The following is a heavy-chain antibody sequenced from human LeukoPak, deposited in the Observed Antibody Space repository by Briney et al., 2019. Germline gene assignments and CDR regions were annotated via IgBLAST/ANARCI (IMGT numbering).Heavy chain of an antibody. D-gene: IGHD3-9*01. V-gene: IGHV1-69*13. CDR2: IIPIFGTA. CDR1: GGTFSSYA. Sequence: ASVNVSCKASGGTFSSYAISWVRQAPGQGLEWMGGIIPIFGTANYAQKFQGRVTITADESTSTAYMELSSLRSEDTAVYYCARAYYDILTGYYDYYGMDVWGQGTTVTVSS. CDR3: ARAYYDILTGYYDYYGMDV. J-gene: IGHJ6*02.